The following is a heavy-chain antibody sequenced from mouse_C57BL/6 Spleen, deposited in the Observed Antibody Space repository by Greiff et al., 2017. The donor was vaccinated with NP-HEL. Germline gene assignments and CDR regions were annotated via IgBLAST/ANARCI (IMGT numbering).Heavy chain of an antibody. CDR2: IHPNSGST. CDR3: ARRGGIDWYFDV. V-gene: IGHV1-64*01. Sequence: QVQLQQPGAELVKPGASVKLSCKASGYTFTSYWMHWVKQRPGQGLEWIGMIHPNSGSTNYNEKFKSKATLTVYKSSSTAYMQLSSLTSEDSAVYYCARRGGIDWYFDVWDTVTTVTVSS. J-gene: IGHJ1*03. D-gene: IGHD1-1*02. CDR1: GYTFTSYW.